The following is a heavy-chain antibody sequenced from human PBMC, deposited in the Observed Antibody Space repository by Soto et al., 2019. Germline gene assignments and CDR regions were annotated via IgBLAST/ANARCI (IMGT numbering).Heavy chain of an antibody. J-gene: IGHJ4*02. CDR3: ARQASFDY. Sequence: EVQLVESGGDLVQPGGSLRLSCAASGFTFSSYCMHWVRQAPGEGLVWVSRINTDGSSTSYADSVKGRFTISRDNAKNTLYLQMNSLRTEDTAMYYCARQASFDYWGRGTLVTVSS. CDR1: GFTFSSYC. V-gene: IGHV3-74*01. CDR2: INTDGSST.